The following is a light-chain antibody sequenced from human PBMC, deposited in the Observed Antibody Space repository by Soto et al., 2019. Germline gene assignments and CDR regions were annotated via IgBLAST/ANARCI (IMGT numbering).Light chain of an antibody. V-gene: IGKV1-5*01. CDR3: QQYNNYWT. CDR2: DAS. CDR1: QSISSW. J-gene: IGKJ1*01. Sequence: DIQMTQSPSTLSASVGDRVTITCRASQSISSWLAWYQQKPGKAPNLLIYDASSLESGVPSRFSGSGSATEFTLTISSLQPDDFATYYCQQYNNYWTFGQGTKVDI.